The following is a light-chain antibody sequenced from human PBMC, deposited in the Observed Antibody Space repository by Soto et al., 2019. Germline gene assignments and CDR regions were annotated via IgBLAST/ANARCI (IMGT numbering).Light chain of an antibody. CDR3: SSYTSSSDVV. J-gene: IGLJ2*01. CDR2: DVS. Sequence: QSALTQPASVSGSPGQSITISCTGTSSDVGGYNYVSWYQQHPGKAPKLMIYDVSNRPSGVSNRFSDSKSGNTASLTISGLQAEDEADYYCSSYTSSSDVVFGGGTKVTVL. V-gene: IGLV2-14*01. CDR1: SSDVGGYNY.